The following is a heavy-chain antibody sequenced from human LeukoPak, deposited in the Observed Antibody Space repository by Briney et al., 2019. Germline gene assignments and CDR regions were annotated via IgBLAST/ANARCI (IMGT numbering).Heavy chain of an antibody. V-gene: IGHV1-2*06. Sequence: ASVKVSCKASGYTFTGYYMHWVRQAPGQGLEWMGRINPNSGGTNYAQKFQGRVTMTRDTSISTAYMELSRLRSDDTAVYYCASKDIVVVPAAIRAYCGGDCYPDDAFDIWGQGTMVTVSS. CDR2: INPNSGGT. CDR1: GYTFTGYY. D-gene: IGHD2-2*01. CDR3: ASKDIVVVPAAIRAYCGGDCYPDDAFDI. J-gene: IGHJ3*02.